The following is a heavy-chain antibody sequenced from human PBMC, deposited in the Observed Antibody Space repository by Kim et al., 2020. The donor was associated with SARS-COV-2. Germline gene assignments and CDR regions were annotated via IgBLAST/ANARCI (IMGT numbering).Heavy chain of an antibody. Sequence: GGSLRLSCAASGFTFSSYGMHWVRQAPGKGLEWVAVISYDGSNKYYADSVKGRFTISRGNSKNTLYLQMNSLRAEDTAVYYCAKERQEDAYCGGDCYLFDYWGQGTLVTVSS. J-gene: IGHJ4*02. CDR1: GFTFSSYG. CDR2: ISYDGSNK. V-gene: IGHV3-30*18. D-gene: IGHD2-21*02. CDR3: AKERQEDAYCGGDCYLFDY.